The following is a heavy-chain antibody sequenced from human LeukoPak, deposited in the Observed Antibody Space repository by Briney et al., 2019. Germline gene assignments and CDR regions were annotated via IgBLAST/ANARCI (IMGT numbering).Heavy chain of an antibody. D-gene: IGHD1-26*01. CDR2: INPNSGGT. J-gene: IGHJ4*02. CDR1: GYTFTGYY. V-gene: IGHV1-2*02. Sequence: ASVKVSCKASGYTFTGYYMHWVQQAPGKGLEWMGWINPNSGGTNYAQKFQGRVTMTRDTSISTAYMELSRLRSDDTAVYYCATRAGGRYADDWGQGTLVTVSS. CDR3: ATRAGGRYADD.